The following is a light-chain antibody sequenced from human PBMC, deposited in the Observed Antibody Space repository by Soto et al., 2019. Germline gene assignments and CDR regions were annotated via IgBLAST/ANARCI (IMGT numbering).Light chain of an antibody. J-gene: IGLJ2*01. CDR2: DVS. CDR3: SSYTSSSPVV. Sequence: QSALTQPASVSGSPGQSITISCTGTSSDVGGYNYVSWYQQHPGKAPKLMIYDVSNRPSGVSNRFSGSKSGNTASLTISGLQAWDEADYFCSSYTSSSPVVFGGGTKVTVL. V-gene: IGLV2-14*01. CDR1: SSDVGGYNY.